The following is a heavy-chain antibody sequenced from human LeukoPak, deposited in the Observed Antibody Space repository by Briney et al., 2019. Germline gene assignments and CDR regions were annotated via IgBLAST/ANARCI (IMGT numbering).Heavy chain of an antibody. CDR1: GGSISSYY. D-gene: IGHD6-13*01. CDR2: IYYTGSN. V-gene: IGHV4-59*01. J-gene: IGHJ4*02. Sequence: SETLSLTCTVSGGSISSYYWSWIRQPPGKGLEGVGYIYYTGSNNYNPSLKSRVTISVDTSNNQFSLKLSSVTAADTAVYYCARVDSSNWYDSRGYFDYWGQGTLVTVSS. CDR3: ARVDSSNWYDSRGYFDY.